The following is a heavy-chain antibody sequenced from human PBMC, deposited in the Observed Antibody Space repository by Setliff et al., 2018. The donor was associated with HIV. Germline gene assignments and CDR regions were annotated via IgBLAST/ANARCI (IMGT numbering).Heavy chain of an antibody. V-gene: IGHV4-39*01. J-gene: IGHJ3*02. Sequence: SETLSLTCTVSGGSISSSRYYWGWIRQPPGKGLEWIASIYFSGNTRYNPSLKSRVTISVDTSKSQFSLKLRSVTASDTAVYYCARRPHDFDSSGYYGDAFDIWGQGTMVTV. CDR2: IYFSGNT. CDR3: ARRPHDFDSSGYYGDAFDI. D-gene: IGHD3-22*01. CDR1: GGSISSSRYY.